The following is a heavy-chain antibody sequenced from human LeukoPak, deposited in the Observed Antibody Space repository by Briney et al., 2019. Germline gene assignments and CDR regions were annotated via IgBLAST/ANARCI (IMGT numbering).Heavy chain of an antibody. J-gene: IGHJ6*03. V-gene: IGHV3-30*03. CDR3: AREGVRGVMAPYYYYMDV. CDR1: GFTFSSYG. D-gene: IGHD3-10*01. CDR2: ISYDGSNK. Sequence: GGSLRLSCAASGFTFSSYGMHWVRQAPGKGLEWVAVISYDGSNKYYADSVKGRFTISRDNAKNSLYLQMNSLRAEDTAVYYCAREGVRGVMAPYYYYMDVWGKGTTVTVSS.